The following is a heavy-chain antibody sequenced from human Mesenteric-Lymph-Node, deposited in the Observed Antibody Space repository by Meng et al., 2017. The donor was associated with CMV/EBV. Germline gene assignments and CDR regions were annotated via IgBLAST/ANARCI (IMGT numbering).Heavy chain of an antibody. CDR2: IRYDESNK. D-gene: IGHD1-14*01. Sequence: GGSLRLSCAASGFTFSSYGMHWVRQAPGKGLEWVAFIRYDESNKYYGDSVKGRFTISRDTSKNTLYLQMNSLRTEDTAVYYCAKDPGPTGDAFDIWGQGTLVTVSS. J-gene: IGHJ3*02. CDR3: AKDPGPTGDAFDI. CDR1: GFTFSSYG. V-gene: IGHV3-30*02.